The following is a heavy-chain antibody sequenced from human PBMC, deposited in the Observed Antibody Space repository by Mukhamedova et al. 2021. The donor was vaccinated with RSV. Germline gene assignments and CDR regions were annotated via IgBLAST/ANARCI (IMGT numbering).Heavy chain of an antibody. CDR3: AKDRLSDGFYSTDY. CDR2: IHGSGKS. D-gene: IGHD4-11*01. V-gene: IGHV3-53*01. J-gene: IGHJ4*02. Sequence: VRQSPGKGLEWVSCIHGSGKSFYADSVKGRFIISRDSSMSTVSLQMNNLRVDDAGVYFCAKDRLSDGFYSTDYWGPGTGVTVSS.